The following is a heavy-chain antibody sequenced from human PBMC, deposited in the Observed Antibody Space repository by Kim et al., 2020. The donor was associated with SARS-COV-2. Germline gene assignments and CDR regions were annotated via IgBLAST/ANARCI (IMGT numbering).Heavy chain of an antibody. Sequence: GGSLRLSCAASGFTFSGYWMHCVRQVPGKGLIWVSHINTDGSITNYADSVKGRFTISRDNAKNTLYLQMDSLRDEDTAVYYCARSSGCLDYWCQGTLVTVSS. D-gene: IGHD3-22*01. J-gene: IGHJ4*02. CDR3: ARSSGCLDY. CDR2: INTDGSIT. V-gene: IGHV3-74*01. CDR1: GFTFSGYW.